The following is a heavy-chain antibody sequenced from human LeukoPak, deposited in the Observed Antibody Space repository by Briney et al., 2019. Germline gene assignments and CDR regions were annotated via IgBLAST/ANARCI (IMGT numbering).Heavy chain of an antibody. CDR2: VHQSGRA. V-gene: IGHV4-34*01. Sequence: SETLSLTCAVYGGSFSGYYWTWIRQPPGKGLEWIGEVHQSGRANYSPSLKSRLMISVDTSKNQFSLKLSSVTAADTAVYYCARGGYTYGYWGQGTLVTVSS. D-gene: IGHD5-18*01. J-gene: IGHJ4*02. CDR1: GGSFSGYY. CDR3: ARGGYTYGY.